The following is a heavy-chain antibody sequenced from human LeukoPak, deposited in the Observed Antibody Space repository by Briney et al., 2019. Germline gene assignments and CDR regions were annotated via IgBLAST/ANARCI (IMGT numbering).Heavy chain of an antibody. CDR3: ARDARYLTGTSSYYYYMDV. CDR1: GFTLRDHS. V-gene: IGHV3-72*01. Sequence: GGSLRLSCAASGFTLRDHSMDWVRQAPGKGLEWVGRARSQASGYSTEYAASVKGRFTILRDDSETSVYLQMSSLKTDDTAIYFCARDARYLTGTSSYYYYMDVWGKGTTVTVSS. D-gene: IGHD1-14*01. CDR2: ARSQASGYST. J-gene: IGHJ6*03.